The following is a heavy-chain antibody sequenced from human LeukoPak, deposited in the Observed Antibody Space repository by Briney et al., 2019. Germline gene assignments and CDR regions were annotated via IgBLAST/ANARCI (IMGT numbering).Heavy chain of an antibody. Sequence: GGSVRLSGAASGFTFSNYGMSWVRKAPGKGLDWVSSLTSRGDTSYADSVKGRFTISRDSSENSLLQMNSLTAEDTAVYFCAKRRVVRGHFFDYWGQGTLVTVSS. D-gene: IGHD3-10*01. CDR1: GFTFSNYG. CDR3: AKRRVVRGHFFDY. CDR2: LTSRGDT. J-gene: IGHJ4*02. V-gene: IGHV3-23*01.